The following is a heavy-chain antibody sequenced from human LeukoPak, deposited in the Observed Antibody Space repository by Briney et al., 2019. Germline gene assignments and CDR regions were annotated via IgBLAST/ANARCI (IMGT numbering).Heavy chain of an antibody. CDR1: GGTFSSYA. CDR3: ARLIAAAGTPLGY. J-gene: IGHJ4*02. Sequence: SVKVSCKASGGTFSSYAISWVRQAPGQGLEWMGRIIPIFGTANYAQKFQGRVTITTDESTSTAYMELSSLRSEDTAVYYCARLIAAAGTPLGYWGQGTLVTVSS. V-gene: IGHV1-69*05. D-gene: IGHD6-13*01. CDR2: IIPIFGTA.